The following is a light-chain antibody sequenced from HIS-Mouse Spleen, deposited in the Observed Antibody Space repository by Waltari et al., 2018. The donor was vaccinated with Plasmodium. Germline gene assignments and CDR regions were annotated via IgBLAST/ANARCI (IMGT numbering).Light chain of an antibody. CDR1: ALPKQY. CDR2: KDS. J-gene: IGLJ2*01. CDR3: QSADSSGTYRV. Sequence: SYELTQPPSVSVSPGQTARITCSGDALPKQYAYRYQQKPGQAPVTVIYKDSDRPSGIPERFSGSSSGTTVTLTISGVQAEDEADYYCQSADSSGTYRVFGGGTKLTVL. V-gene: IGLV3-25*03.